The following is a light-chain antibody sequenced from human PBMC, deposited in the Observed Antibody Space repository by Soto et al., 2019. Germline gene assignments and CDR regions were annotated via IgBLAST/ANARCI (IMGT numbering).Light chain of an antibody. J-gene: IGKJ1*01. CDR3: QQYYNPPWT. V-gene: IGKV4-1*01. CDR2: WAS. CDR1: QRLLYRSNNKNY. Sequence: DTVMSQSPASLAVSLGGRATINCKSSQRLLYRSNNKNYLAWYQHKPGQPPKLLIYWASTRDSGVPDRFSGSGSGTAFPLTITNVQADDVAVYYCQQYYNPPWTFGQGTKVEI.